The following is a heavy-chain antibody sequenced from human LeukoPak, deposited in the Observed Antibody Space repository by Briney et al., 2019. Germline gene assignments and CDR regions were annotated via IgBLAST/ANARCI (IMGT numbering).Heavy chain of an antibody. V-gene: IGHV1-2*02. CDR2: INPNGGGT. CDR1: GYTFTDYY. J-gene: IGHJ4*02. Sequence: ASVKVSCKASGYTFTDYYMHWVRPAPGQGLEWMGWINPNGGGTNYAQKFQGRITMTRDTSISTAYMELNRLRSDDTALYYCARMVRGALYYFEYWGQGTLVTVSS. D-gene: IGHD3-10*01. CDR3: ARMVRGALYYFEY.